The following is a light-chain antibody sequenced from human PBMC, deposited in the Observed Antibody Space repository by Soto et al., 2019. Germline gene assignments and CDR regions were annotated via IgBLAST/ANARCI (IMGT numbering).Light chain of an antibody. CDR1: QSISSN. Sequence: EIVMTQSPATLSVSPGERATLSCRASQSISSNLAWYQQKPGQAPRLLIYGASTRATGIPARFSGSRSGTEFTLTIISLQYEDFAVYYCSQYNNWPPWTFGQGTKVEI. V-gene: IGKV3-15*01. J-gene: IGKJ1*01. CDR3: SQYNNWPPWT. CDR2: GAS.